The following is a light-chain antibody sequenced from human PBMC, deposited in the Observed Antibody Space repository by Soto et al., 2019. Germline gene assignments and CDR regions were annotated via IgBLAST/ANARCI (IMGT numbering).Light chain of an antibody. J-gene: IGKJ1*01. CDR1: QDISNY. Sequence: DIQMTQSPSSLSASLGDRVTITCQASQDISNYLNWYQHKPGKAPKLLIYKASSLESGVPSRFSGSGSGTEFTLTISSLQPDDFATYYCQHYNSYSSTFGQGTKVDI. CDR3: QHYNSYSST. V-gene: IGKV1-5*03. CDR2: KAS.